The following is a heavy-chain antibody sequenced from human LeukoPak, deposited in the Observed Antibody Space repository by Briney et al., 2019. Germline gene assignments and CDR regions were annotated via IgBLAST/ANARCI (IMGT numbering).Heavy chain of an antibody. CDR2: INSDGSRT. CDR1: GFTFNNYW. Sequence: GGSLRLSCAASGFTFNNYWMHWVRQVPGKGLVWVSRINSDGSRTNYVDSAKGRFTISRDNAKNTLFLQMNSLGAEDSAVYYCARGNFYFGSGSSPLDYWGQGTLVTVSS. CDR3: ARGNFYFGSGSSPLDY. D-gene: IGHD3-10*01. J-gene: IGHJ4*02. V-gene: IGHV3-74*01.